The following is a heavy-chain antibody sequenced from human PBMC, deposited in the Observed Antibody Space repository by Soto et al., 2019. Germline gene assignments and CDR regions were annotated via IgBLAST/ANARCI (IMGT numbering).Heavy chain of an antibody. V-gene: IGHV3-30-3*01. D-gene: IGHD3-10*01. CDR1: GFTFSSFA. Sequence: GGSLRLSCAASGFTFSSFAMHWVHQAPGKGLEGVAVISYDGSNKYYADSVKGRFTISRDNSKNTLYLQMNSLRAEDTAVYYCARSGYGSGSPPPFPYYYYGMDVWGQGTTVTVSS. CDR3: ARSGYGSGSPPPFPYYYYGMDV. J-gene: IGHJ6*02. CDR2: ISYDGSNK.